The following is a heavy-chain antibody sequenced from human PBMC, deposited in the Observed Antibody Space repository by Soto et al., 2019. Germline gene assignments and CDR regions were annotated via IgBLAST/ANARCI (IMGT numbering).Heavy chain of an antibody. V-gene: IGHV3-30*18. CDR3: AKGAADDEGVWYYYGMDV. CDR2: ISYDGSNK. CDR1: GFTFSSYG. D-gene: IGHD3-16*01. Sequence: QVQLVESGGGVVQPGRSLRLSCAASGFTFSSYGMHWVRQAPGKGLEWVAVISYDGSNKYYADSVKGRFTISRDNSKNTLYLRMNSLRGEDTAVYYCAKGAADDEGVWYYYGMDVGGQGTTVTVSS. J-gene: IGHJ6*02.